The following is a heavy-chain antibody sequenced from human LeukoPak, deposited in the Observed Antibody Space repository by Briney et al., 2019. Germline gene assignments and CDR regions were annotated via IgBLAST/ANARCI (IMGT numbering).Heavy chain of an antibody. J-gene: IGHJ4*02. CDR3: ARIFNDYRGNPFDY. D-gene: IGHD4-23*01. V-gene: IGHV4-39*07. CDR2: IYYNGRT. CDR1: GGSVSSSRYY. Sequence: PSETLSLTCTVSGGSVSSSRYYWGWIRQPPGKGLEWIGTIYYNGRTYYNPSLKSRVTISVDTSKNQFSLRLTSVTAADTAVYYCARIFNDYRGNPFDYWGQGTLVTVSP.